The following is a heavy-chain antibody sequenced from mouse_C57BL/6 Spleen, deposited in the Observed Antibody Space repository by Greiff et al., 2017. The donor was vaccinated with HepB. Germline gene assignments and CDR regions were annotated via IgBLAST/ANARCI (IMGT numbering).Heavy chain of an antibody. CDR1: GYTFTGYW. Sequence: QVQLKESGAELMKPGASVKLSCKATGYTFTGYWIEWVKQRPGHGLEWIGEILPGSGSTNYNEKFKGKATLTADTSSNTAYMQLSSLTTEDSAIYYCARRYYGSSYYFDVWGTGTTVTVSS. J-gene: IGHJ1*03. V-gene: IGHV1-9*01. CDR2: ILPGSGST. D-gene: IGHD1-1*01. CDR3: ARRYYGSSYYFDV.